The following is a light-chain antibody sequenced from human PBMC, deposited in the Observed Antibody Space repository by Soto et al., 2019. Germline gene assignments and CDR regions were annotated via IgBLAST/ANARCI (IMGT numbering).Light chain of an antibody. CDR2: AAS. Sequence: DIQMTQSPSSVSASVGDGVTITCRASQGIGSWLAWYHQKPGKAPKLLISAASSLQSGVPSRFRGSGSGTDFTLTISSLQPEDFATYYCQQANSFPLTFGGGTKVEIK. CDR3: QQANSFPLT. CDR1: QGIGSW. J-gene: IGKJ4*01. V-gene: IGKV1-12*01.